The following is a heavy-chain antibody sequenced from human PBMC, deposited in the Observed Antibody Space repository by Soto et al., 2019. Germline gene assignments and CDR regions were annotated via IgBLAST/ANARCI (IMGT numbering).Heavy chain of an antibody. V-gene: IGHV3-30-3*01. CDR2: MSPGGNSQ. CDR1: GFQFNIQA. Sequence: QVQLMESGGGVVQSGGALRPSCAAPGFQFNIQALHLIRQAPGQGVEWVAVMSPGGNSQYYADSVKGRFTISRDTSKSTLYLQMTSLRPEDTAVYYCASGAAFYYDTSRYWGQGTLVTVSS. D-gene: IGHD3-22*01. J-gene: IGHJ4*02. CDR3: ASGAAFYYDTSRY.